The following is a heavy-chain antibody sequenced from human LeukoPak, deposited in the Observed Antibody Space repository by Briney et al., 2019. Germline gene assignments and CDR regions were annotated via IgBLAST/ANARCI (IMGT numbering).Heavy chain of an antibody. CDR3: AKYYYDSSGYYWFDP. Sequence: GASVKVSCKASGYTFTGYYMHWVRQAPGQGLEWMGWINPNSGGTNYAQKFQGRVTMTRDTSISTAYMELSRLRSDDTAVYYCAKYYYDSSGYYWFDPWGQGTLVTVSS. D-gene: IGHD3-22*01. CDR2: INPNSGGT. J-gene: IGHJ5*02. CDR1: GYTFTGYY. V-gene: IGHV1-2*02.